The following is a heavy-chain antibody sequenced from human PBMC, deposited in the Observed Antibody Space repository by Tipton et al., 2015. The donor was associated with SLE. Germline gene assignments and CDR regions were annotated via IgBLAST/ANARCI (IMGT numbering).Heavy chain of an antibody. CDR3: ARDLGITMVQGVIDY. CDR2: INPSGGST. D-gene: IGHD3-10*01. V-gene: IGHV1-46*01. Sequence: QLVQSGAEVKKPGASVKVSCKASGYTFTSYYMHWVRQAPGQGLEWMGIINPSGGSTSYAQKFQGRVTMTRDTSTSTVYMELRSLRSDDTAVYYCARDLGITMVQGVIDYWGQGTLVTVSS. CDR1: GYTFTSYY. J-gene: IGHJ4*02.